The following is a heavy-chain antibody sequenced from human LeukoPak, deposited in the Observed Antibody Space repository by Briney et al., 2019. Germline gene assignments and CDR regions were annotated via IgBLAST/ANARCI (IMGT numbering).Heavy chain of an antibody. D-gene: IGHD2-8*01. CDR3: ARHLRGYCFSAICYRGQIDY. CDR2: LSYSGTT. V-gene: IGHV4-39*01. CDR1: GGSISSNIAL. J-gene: IGHJ4*02. Sequence: PSETLSLTCTVSGGSISSNIALWGWIRQPPGKGLEWIGTLSYSGTTYYSPSLKSRVSLSIDTSKNQFSLNLTSVTATDTAVYFCARHLRGYCFSAICYRGQIDYWGQGTLITVSS.